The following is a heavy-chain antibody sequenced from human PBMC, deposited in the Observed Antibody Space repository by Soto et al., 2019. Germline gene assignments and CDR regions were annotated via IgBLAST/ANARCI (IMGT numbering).Heavy chain of an antibody. CDR3: ARGLFSENFYSGGWYYFDY. J-gene: IGHJ4*02. D-gene: IGHD1-26*01. CDR2: INHSGST. V-gene: IGHV4-34*01. CDR1: GGSFSGYS. Sequence: QVQLQQWGAGLLKPSETLSLTCDVYGGSFSGYSWTWIRQSPGKGLEWIGQINHSGSTTYNPSLKGRVTRSLATSKNQFFLELGSVTAADTAVYYCARGLFSENFYSGGWYYFDYWGQGTLVTVSS.